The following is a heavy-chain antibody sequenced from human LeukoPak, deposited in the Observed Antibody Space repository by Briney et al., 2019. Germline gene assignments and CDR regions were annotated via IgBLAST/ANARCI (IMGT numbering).Heavy chain of an antibody. V-gene: IGHV3-21*04. J-gene: IGHJ4*02. D-gene: IGHD3-16*01. CDR2: ISSSSSYI. CDR3: AKDNMITLDGVQDY. Sequence: GGSLRLSCAASGFTFSSYSMNWVRQAPGKGLEWVSSISSSSSYIYYADSVKGRFTISRGNSKNTLYLQMNSLRAEDTAVYYCAKDNMITLDGVQDYWGQGTLVTVSS. CDR1: GFTFSSYS.